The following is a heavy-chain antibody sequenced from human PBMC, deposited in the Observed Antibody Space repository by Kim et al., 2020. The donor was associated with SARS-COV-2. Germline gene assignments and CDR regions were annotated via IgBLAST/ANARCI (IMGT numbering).Heavy chain of an antibody. V-gene: IGHV3-11*04. J-gene: IGHJ5*02. D-gene: IGHD3-10*01. CDR3: ARGDVLPPSNWFDP. Sequence: ADSVKGRFTISRGNAKNSLYLQMNSLGAQDTAVYDCARGDVLPPSNWFDPWGQGTLVTVSS.